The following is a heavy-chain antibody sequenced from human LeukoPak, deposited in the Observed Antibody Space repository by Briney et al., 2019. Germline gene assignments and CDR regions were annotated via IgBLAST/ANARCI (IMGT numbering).Heavy chain of an antibody. CDR3: ASPRGVTTDYYYYYGMDV. D-gene: IGHD4-11*01. V-gene: IGHV3-48*03. CDR2: ISSSGSTI. Sequence: GGSRRLSCAASGFTFSSYEMNWVRQAPGKGLEWVSYISSSGSTIYYADSVKGRFTISRDNAKNSLYLQMNSLRAEDTAVYYCASPRGVTTDYYYYYGMDVWGKGTTVTVSS. CDR1: GFTFSSYE. J-gene: IGHJ6*04.